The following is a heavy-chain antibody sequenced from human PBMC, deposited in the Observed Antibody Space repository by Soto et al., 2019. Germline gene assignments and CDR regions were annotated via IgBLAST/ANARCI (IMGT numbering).Heavy chain of an antibody. Sequence: EVRLLESGGGLVKPGGSLRLSCATSGLTFRNYAMSWVRQAPGGGLEWVSSMSGSSSTTYYADSVRGRFPISRDRSKNTLYLQMSSLRAEDTALYYCANNQELELPRVSDFWGQGTLVTVSS. V-gene: IGHV3-23*01. D-gene: IGHD1-7*01. J-gene: IGHJ1*01. CDR2: MSGSSSTT. CDR1: GLTFRNYA. CDR3: ANNQELELPRVSDF.